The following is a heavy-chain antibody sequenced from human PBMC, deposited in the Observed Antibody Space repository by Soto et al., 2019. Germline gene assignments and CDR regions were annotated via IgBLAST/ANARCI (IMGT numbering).Heavy chain of an antibody. CDR2: IYYSGST. CDR3: ARARLISGSYYDS. J-gene: IGHJ4*02. Sequence: SETLSLTCTVSGGSISSYYWSWIRQPPGKGLEWIGYIYYSGSTNYNPSLKSRVTISVDTSKNQFSLKLSSVTAADTAVYYCARARLISGSYYDSRCQGTAVPVSS. D-gene: IGHD1-26*01. V-gene: IGHV4-59*12. CDR1: GGSISSYY.